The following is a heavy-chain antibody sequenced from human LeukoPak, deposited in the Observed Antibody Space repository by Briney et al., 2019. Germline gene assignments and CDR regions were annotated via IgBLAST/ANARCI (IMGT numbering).Heavy chain of an antibody. Sequence: SETLSLTCTVSGGSISTYYWSWIRQPPGRGLEWIGHIYYSGSTSYNPSLKGRVAISVDTSKNHFSLKLSSVTAADTAVYYCARGSIAVPGISAFDIWGQGTMVTVSS. V-gene: IGHV4-59*01. CDR3: ARGSIAVPGISAFDI. CDR1: GGSISTYY. J-gene: IGHJ3*02. CDR2: IYYSGST. D-gene: IGHD6-19*01.